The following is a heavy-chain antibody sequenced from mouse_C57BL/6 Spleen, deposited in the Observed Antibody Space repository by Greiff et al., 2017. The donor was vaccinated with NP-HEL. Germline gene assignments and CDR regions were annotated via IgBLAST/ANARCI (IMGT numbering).Heavy chain of an antibody. CDR2: IWWDDDK. D-gene: IGHD1-1*01. V-gene: IGHV8-8*01. CDR1: GFSLSTFGMG. Sequence: QVTLKESGPGILQPSQTLSLTCSFSGFSLSTFGMGVGWIRQPSGKGLEWLAHIWWDDDKYYNPALKSRLTISKDTSKNQVFLKIANVDTADTATYYCARMRDYYGSNYAMDYWGQGTSVTVSS. CDR3: ARMRDYYGSNYAMDY. J-gene: IGHJ4*01.